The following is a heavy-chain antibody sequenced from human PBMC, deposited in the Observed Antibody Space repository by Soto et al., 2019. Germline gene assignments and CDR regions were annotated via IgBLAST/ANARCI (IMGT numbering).Heavy chain of an antibody. Sequence: PGGSLRLSCAASGFTFSNAWINWVRQAPGKGLEWVGRIKSKTAGGTTDFAAPVKGRLGISRDDSRNMVYLQMNSLKTEDTALYYCTTDPYSTMIVVLFDYGGNRSLVTVPS. D-gene: IGHD3-22*01. CDR2: IKSKTAGGTT. V-gene: IGHV3-15*07. CDR1: GFTFSNAW. J-gene: IGHJ4*01. CDR3: TTDPYSTMIVVLFDY.